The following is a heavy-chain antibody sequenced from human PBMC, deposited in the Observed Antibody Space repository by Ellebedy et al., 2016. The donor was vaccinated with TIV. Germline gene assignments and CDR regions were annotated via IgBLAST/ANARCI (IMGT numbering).Heavy chain of an antibody. Sequence: GGSLRLXYAASGFTFSRYGMHWVRQTPGKGLEWVAVIWHDGNTKNYAVSLKGRFTISRDNSKNMLNLQMNSLRAEDSAVYYCARDPAQEDFGAIDYWGQGTLVTVSS. J-gene: IGHJ4*02. V-gene: IGHV3-33*01. CDR3: ARDPAQEDFGAIDY. D-gene: IGHD3-16*01. CDR1: GFTFSRYG. CDR2: IWHDGNTK.